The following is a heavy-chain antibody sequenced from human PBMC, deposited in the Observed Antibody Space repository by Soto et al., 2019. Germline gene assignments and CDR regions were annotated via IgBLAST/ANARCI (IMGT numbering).Heavy chain of an antibody. CDR1: GFTFSSYG. Sequence: QVQLVESGGGVVQPGRSLRPSCAASGFTFSSYGMHWVRQAPGKGLEWVAVISYDGSNKYYADSVKGRFTISRDNSKNTLYLQMNSLRAEDTAVYYCAKGASPNYYFDYWGQGTLVTVSS. CDR3: AKGASPNYYFDY. J-gene: IGHJ4*02. CDR2: ISYDGSNK. V-gene: IGHV3-30*18.